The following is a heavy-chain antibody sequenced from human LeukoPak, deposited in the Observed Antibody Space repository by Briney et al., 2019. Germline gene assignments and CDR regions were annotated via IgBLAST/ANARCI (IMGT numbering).Heavy chain of an antibody. Sequence: GGSLRLSCAASRLTFSSYAMHWVRQAPGKGLAWVAVISYDGSNKYYADSVKGRFTISRDNSKNTLYLQMNSLRAEDTAVYYCARYETGIVVVPAVDYWGQETLVTVSS. V-gene: IGHV3-30-3*01. D-gene: IGHD2-2*01. CDR1: RLTFSSYA. CDR2: ISYDGSNK. J-gene: IGHJ4*02. CDR3: ARYETGIVVVPAVDY.